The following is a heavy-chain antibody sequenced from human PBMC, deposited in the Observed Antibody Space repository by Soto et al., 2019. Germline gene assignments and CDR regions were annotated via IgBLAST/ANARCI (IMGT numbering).Heavy chain of an antibody. J-gene: IGHJ3*02. CDR1: GGTFSSYA. Sequence: QVQLVQSGAEVKKPGSSVKVSCKASGGTFSSYAISWVRQAPGQGLEWMGGIIPIFGTANYAQKFQGRVTITADEPTSTAYMELSSLRSEDTAVYYCASHFHVELHDAFDIWGQGTMVTVSS. CDR3: ASHFHVELHDAFDI. CDR2: IIPIFGTA. V-gene: IGHV1-69*01. D-gene: IGHD1-7*01.